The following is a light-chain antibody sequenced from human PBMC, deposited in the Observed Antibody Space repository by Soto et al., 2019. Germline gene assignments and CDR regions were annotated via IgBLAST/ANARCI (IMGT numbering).Light chain of an antibody. J-gene: IGLJ1*01. CDR1: SSNIGSYT. CDR3: AAWDDSLNGHV. Sequence: QSVLAQPPSTSGTPGQRVTSSCSGGSSNIGSYTVHLFQQLPGAAPKPLIYTTDQRPSGVPDRFSGSKSGTSASLAISGLQSEDEADYYCAAWDDSLNGHVFGSGTKVTVL. V-gene: IGLV1-44*01. CDR2: TTD.